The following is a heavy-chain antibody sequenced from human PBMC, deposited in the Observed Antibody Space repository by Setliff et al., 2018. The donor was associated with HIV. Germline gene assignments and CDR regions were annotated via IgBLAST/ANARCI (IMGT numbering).Heavy chain of an antibody. CDR3: ARGMYSSGGYDAFDI. CDR2: IIPVFGTA. V-gene: IGHV1-69*13. J-gene: IGHJ3*02. D-gene: IGHD6-19*01. CDR1: GGTFNSYA. Sequence: GASVKVSCKASGGTFNSYAINWVRQAPGQGLEWMGGIIPVFGTANYAQNFQGRVTITADESTSTAYMELSSLRSEDTAVYYCARGMYSSGGYDAFDIWGQGTMVTVSS.